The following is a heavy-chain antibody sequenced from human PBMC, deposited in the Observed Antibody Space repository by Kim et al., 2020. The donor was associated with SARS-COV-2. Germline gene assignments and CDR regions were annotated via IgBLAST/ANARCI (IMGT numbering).Heavy chain of an antibody. CDR3: AKDGSGYSFDY. Sequence: ADTVRSRFTISRDSSKHKLYRQMNSLRAEDTAVYYCAKDGSGYSFDYWGQGALVAVSS. J-gene: IGHJ4*02. V-gene: IGHV3-23*03. D-gene: IGHD3-22*01.